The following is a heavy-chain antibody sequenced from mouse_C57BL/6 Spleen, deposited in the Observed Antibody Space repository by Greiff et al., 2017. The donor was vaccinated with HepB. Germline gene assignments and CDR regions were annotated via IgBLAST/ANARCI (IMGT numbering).Heavy chain of an antibody. J-gene: IGHJ4*01. CDR3: ARSTYYSNYYYAMDY. CDR1: GYTFTDYY. CDR2: INPYNGGT. D-gene: IGHD2-5*01. Sequence: VQLQQSGPVLVKPGASVKMSCKASGYTFTDYYMNWVKQSHGKSLEWIGVINPYNGGTSYNQKFKGKATLTVDKSSSTAYMELNSLTSEDSAVYYCARSTYYSNYYYAMDYWGQGTSVTVSS. V-gene: IGHV1-19*01.